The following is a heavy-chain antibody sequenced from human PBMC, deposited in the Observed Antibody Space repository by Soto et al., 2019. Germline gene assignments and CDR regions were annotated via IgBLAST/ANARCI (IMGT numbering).Heavy chain of an antibody. J-gene: IGHJ6*02. CDR2: INAGNGNT. CDR3: ARSRLMSYRYTREGHYYYGMDV. D-gene: IGHD3-16*02. CDR1: GYTFTSYA. Sequence: GASVKVSCKASGYTFTSYAMHWVRQAPGQRLEWMGWINAGNGNTKYSQKFQGRVTITRDTSASTAYMELSSLRSEDTAVYYCARSRLMSYRYTREGHYYYGMDVWGQGTTVTGSS. V-gene: IGHV1-3*01.